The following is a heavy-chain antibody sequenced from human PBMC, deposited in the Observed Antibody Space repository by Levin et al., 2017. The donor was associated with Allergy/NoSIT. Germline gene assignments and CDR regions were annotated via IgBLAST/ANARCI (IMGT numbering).Heavy chain of an antibody. CDR3: AKDSGVSGSGWYFDY. CDR2: ISYDGSNK. J-gene: IGHJ4*02. Sequence: GGSLRLSCAASGFTFSSYGMHWVRQAPGKGLEWVAVISYDGSNKYYADSVKGRFTISRDNSKNTLYLQMNSLRAEDTAVYYCAKDSGVSGSGWYFDYWGQGTLVTVSS. CDR1: GFTFSSYG. D-gene: IGHD6-19*01. V-gene: IGHV3-30*18.